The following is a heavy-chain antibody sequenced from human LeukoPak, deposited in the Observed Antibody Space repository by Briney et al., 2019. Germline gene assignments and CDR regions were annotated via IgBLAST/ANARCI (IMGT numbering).Heavy chain of an antibody. CDR1: GYTFTSYY. J-gene: IGHJ4*02. V-gene: IGHV1-46*01. CDR2: INPSGGST. D-gene: IGHD5-24*01. Sequence: ASVKVSCEPSGYTFTSYYMHWVRQAPGQGLEWMGTINPSGGSTSYAQKFQGRVTMTRDTSTSTVDMELSSLRSKATAVYYCAGNRRDGYNFNYWGQGTLVTVSS. CDR3: AGNRRDGYNFNY.